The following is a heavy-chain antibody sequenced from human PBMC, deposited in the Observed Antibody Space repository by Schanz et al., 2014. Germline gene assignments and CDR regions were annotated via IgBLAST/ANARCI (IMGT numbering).Heavy chain of an antibody. V-gene: IGHV3-33*06. Sequence: VQLLESGGGLVQPGGSLRLSCLASGFAFSSYGMHWVRQAPGKGLEWVAILWHDGSKKYYADSVKGRFTISRDNSKNTLYLQMNSLRAEDTAVYYCAKGRFGELSAFDIWGQGTMVTVSS. CDR3: AKGRFGELSAFDI. CDR2: LWHDGSKK. CDR1: GFAFSSYG. D-gene: IGHD3-10*01. J-gene: IGHJ3*02.